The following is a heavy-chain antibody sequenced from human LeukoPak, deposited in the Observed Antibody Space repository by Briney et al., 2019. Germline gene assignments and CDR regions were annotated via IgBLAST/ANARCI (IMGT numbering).Heavy chain of an antibody. CDR1: GFTFSSYA. Sequence: GGSLRLSCAASGFTFSSYAMSWVRQAPAKGLEWVAAMSGGGGNTYYADSVKGRFTISRDNSKNTLYLQMTSLRAEDTAVYSCANIKDTGTYYFDHWGQGTLVTVSS. J-gene: IGHJ4*02. CDR2: MSGGGGNT. V-gene: IGHV3-23*01. D-gene: IGHD3-10*01. CDR3: ANIKDTGTYYFDH.